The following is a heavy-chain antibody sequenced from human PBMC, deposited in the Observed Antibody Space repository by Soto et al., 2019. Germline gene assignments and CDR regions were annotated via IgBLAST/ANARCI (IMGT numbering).Heavy chain of an antibody. V-gene: IGHV1-3*01. CDR3: ARGRGYCSGGSCYNWFDP. CDR1: GYTFTSYA. CDR2: INAGNGNT. J-gene: IGHJ5*02. D-gene: IGHD2-15*01. Sequence: ASVKVSCKASGYTFTSYAMHWVRQAPGQRLEWMGWINAGNGNTKYSQKFQGRVTITRDTSASTAYMELSSLRSEDTAVYYCARGRGYCSGGSCYNWFDPWGQGTLVTVS.